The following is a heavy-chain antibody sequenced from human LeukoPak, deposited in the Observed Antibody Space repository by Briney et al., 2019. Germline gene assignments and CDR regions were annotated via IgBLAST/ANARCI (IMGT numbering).Heavy chain of an antibody. CDR3: ARGDSGFSAYYFDY. CDR2: TYYRSKWHN. CDR1: GDSVSSNSAG. V-gene: IGHV6-1*01. Sequence: SQTLSLTCAISGDSVSSNSAGWNWIRQSPSRGLEWLGMTYYRSKWHNDYAVFVKSRITINPDTSKNQFSLQLNSVSHEDTAVYYCARGDSGFSAYYFDYWGQGTLVTVSS. D-gene: IGHD6-25*01. J-gene: IGHJ4*02.